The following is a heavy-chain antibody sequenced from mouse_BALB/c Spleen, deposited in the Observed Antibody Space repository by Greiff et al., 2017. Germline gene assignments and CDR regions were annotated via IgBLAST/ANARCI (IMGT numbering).Heavy chain of an antibody. J-gene: IGHJ2*01. CDR1: GDSITSGY. CDR3: ARYYYGSSDYFDY. D-gene: IGHD1-1*01. CDR2: ISYSGST. V-gene: IGHV3-8*02. Sequence: EVKLMESGPSLVKPSQTLSLTCSVTGDSITSGYWNWIRKFPGNKLEYMGYISYSGSTYYNPSLKSRISITRDTSKNQYYLQLNSVTTEDTATYYCARYYYGSSDYFDYWGQGTTLTVSS.